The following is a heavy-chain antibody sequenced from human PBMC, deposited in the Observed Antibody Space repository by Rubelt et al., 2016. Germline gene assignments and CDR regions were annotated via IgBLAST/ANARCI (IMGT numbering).Heavy chain of an antibody. V-gene: IGHV1-3*01. CDR1: GYTFTSYA. Sequence: QVQLVQSGAEVKKPGASVKVSCKASGYTFTSYAMHWVRQAPGQRLEVMGWRNAGHGNTKYSQKFQGRVTITRDTSASTAYMELSSLRSEDTAVYYCARAQRIRLLMVYAPTFDYWGQGTLVTVSS. CDR2: RNAGHGNT. CDR3: ARAQRIRLLMVYAPTFDY. D-gene: IGHD2-8*01. J-gene: IGHJ4*02.